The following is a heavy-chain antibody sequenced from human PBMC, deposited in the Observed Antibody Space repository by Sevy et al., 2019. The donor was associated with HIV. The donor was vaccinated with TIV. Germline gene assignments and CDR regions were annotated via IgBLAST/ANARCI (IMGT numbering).Heavy chain of an antibody. D-gene: IGHD3-22*01. Sequence: GGSLRLSCAASGFTFTEFVMSWVRQSPGKGLEWVSIINSGGGSTYYADSVKGRFTISRDNSQNTLDLQMNSLRAEDTAVYYCAKDVVGGYYDSSGYSDHWGQGTLVTVSS. CDR3: AKDVVGGYYDSSGYSDH. V-gene: IGHV3-23*01. CDR1: GFTFTEFV. CDR2: INSGGGST. J-gene: IGHJ4*02.